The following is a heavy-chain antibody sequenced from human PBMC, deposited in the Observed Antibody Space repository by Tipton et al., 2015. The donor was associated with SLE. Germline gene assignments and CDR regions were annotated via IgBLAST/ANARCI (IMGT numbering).Heavy chain of an antibody. CDR2: INPNSGGT. D-gene: IGHD6-13*01. CDR1: GYTFSDFY. V-gene: IGHV1-2*06. CDR3: ARGREIAERAQPLGY. J-gene: IGHJ4*02. Sequence: QSGAEVKKPGASVKVSCKASGYTFSDFYIHWVRQAPGRGLEWMGRINPNSGGTNYAQKFQGRVTMTRDTSSSTAYMELSRLRSEETAVYYCARGREIAERAQPLGYWGQGTLVTVSS.